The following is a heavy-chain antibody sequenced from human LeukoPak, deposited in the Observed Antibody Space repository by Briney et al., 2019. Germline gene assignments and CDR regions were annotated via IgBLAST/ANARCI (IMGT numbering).Heavy chain of an antibody. CDR3: ARDAATYPNDY. CDR2: IKQDGSEK. V-gene: IGHV3-7*01. D-gene: IGHD6-25*01. CDR1: GFTFSTYW. J-gene: IGHJ4*02. Sequence: GGSLRLSCAASGFTFSTYWMSWVRQAPGKGLEWVANIKQDGSEKYYVDSVKGRFTISRDNAKNSLYLQMNSLRAEDTAVYHCARDAATYPNDYWGQGTLVTVSS.